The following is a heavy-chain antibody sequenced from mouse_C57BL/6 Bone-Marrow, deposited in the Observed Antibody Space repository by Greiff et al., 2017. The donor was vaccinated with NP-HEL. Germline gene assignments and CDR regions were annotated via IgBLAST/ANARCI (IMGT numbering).Heavy chain of an antibody. CDR3: ARQEGRGMAD. D-gene: IGHD3-3*01. Sequence: EVQVVESGGGLVKPGGSLKLSCAASGFTFSSYTMSWVRQTPEKRLEWVATISGGGGNTYYPDSVKGRFTISRDNAKNTLYLQMSSLRSEDTALYYCARQEGRGMADWGQGTSVTVSS. J-gene: IGHJ4*01. CDR1: GFTFSSYT. V-gene: IGHV5-9*01. CDR2: ISGGGGNT.